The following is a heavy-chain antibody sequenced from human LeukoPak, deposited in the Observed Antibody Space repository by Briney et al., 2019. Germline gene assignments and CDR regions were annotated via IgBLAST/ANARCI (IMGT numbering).Heavy chain of an antibody. Sequence: PSETLSLTCTVSAGSISSYYWSWLRQPAGKGLEWIGRIYTSGSTNYNPSLKSRVTISVDKSKNQSSLKLSSVTAADTAVYYCARGLVGTTGEQNWFDPWGQGTLVTVSS. CDR2: IYTSGST. V-gene: IGHV4-4*07. J-gene: IGHJ5*02. CDR1: AGSISSYY. D-gene: IGHD1-26*01. CDR3: ARGLVGTTGEQNWFDP.